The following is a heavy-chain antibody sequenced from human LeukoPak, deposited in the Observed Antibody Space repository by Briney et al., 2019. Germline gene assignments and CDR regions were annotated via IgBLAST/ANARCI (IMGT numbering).Heavy chain of an antibody. J-gene: IGHJ4*02. Sequence: GASVKVSRKASGYTFPSYGISWVRQAPAQGLEWMGWISAYNGNTNYAQKLQGRVTMTTDTSTSTAYMELRSLRSDDTAVYYCASIAVAGTSALDYWGQGTLVTVSS. D-gene: IGHD6-19*01. CDR3: ASIAVAGTSALDY. CDR2: ISAYNGNT. V-gene: IGHV1-18*04. CDR1: GYTFPSYG.